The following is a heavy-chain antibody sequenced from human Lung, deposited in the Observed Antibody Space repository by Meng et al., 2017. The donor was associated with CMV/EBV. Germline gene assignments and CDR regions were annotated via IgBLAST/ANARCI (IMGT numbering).Heavy chain of an antibody. D-gene: IGHD4-11*01. CDR2: ITSDGAERGGTT. J-gene: IGHJ1*01. CDR3: VRSTPAGTDYWD. CDR1: TSKTYC. V-gene: IGHV3-74*03. Sequence: TSKTYCMHYVRRAPGEGLEWVARITSDGAERGGTTESEESVESRFTSSKDNAENTVLLQMNSLRDEDTALYYCVRSTPAGTDYWDWGQGTLVTVSS.